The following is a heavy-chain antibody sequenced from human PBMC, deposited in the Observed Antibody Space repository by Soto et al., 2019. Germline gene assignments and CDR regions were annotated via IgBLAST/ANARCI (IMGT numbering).Heavy chain of an antibody. CDR2: IYWNDDK. Sequence: QITLKESGPTLVKPTQTLTLTCTCSGFSVSTTGVAVAWIRQPPGKTLEWLALIYWNDDKRFSPSLKNRLTITKDTSKDQVVLTMTNMDPVDTDTYYCAHSMTYGSTYFDYWGPGTLVTVSS. D-gene: IGHD3-10*01. CDR1: GFSVSTTGVA. CDR3: AHSMTYGSTYFDY. V-gene: IGHV2-5*01. J-gene: IGHJ4*02.